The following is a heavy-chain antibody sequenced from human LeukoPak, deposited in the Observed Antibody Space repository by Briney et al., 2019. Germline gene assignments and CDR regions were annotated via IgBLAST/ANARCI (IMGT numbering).Heavy chain of an antibody. CDR1: GFTFTSFA. Sequence: RGSLRLSPAASGFTFTSFAMTCVPHAPEKGLEWVSSITFIVGGPYYADSVKGQLTISKDNSQNTLSLQMTSLTAHAPAGIFGAKQIVGATSNDFDYWGQGTLGSLSS. J-gene: IGHJ4*02. CDR2: ITFIVGGP. CDR3: AKQIVGATSNDFDY. V-gene: IGHV3-23*01. D-gene: IGHD1-26*01.